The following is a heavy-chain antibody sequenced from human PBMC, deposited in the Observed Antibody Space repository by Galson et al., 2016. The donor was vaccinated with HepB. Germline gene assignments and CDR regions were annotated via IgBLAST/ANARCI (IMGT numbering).Heavy chain of an antibody. J-gene: IGHJ4*02. D-gene: IGHD5-24*01. CDR2: ISSSGSAK. V-gene: IGHV3-11*04. Sequence: SLRLSCAASGFPFTDSYMSWIRQAPGRGLEWVSYISSSGSAKFYADSVKGRFTISRDNAKNSLYLQMNSLRAEDMAIYYCANRDGYNYGFDYWGQGTLVTVSS. CDR1: GFPFTDSY. CDR3: ANRDGYNYGFDY.